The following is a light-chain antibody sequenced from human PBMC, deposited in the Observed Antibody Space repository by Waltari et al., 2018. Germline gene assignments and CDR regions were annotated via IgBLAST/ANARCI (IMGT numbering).Light chain of an antibody. CDR3: QQYGDYPYT. CDR2: YAS. J-gene: IGKJ2*01. CDR1: QGIGKS. Sequence: DIQMTQSPSSLSASVGDRVTITCRASQGIGKSLTWFQQKPGKAPKSLIYYASSLQTGGPSRFSGRGSGTDFTLTITSLQPEDFATYYCQQYGDYPYTFGQGTKVEL. V-gene: IGKV1-16*01.